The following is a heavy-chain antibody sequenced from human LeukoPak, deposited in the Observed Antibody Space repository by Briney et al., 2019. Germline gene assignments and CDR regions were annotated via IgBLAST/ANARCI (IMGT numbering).Heavy chain of an antibody. CDR3: ARGDVVVPAAISSDGLFDY. V-gene: IGHV1-2*02. CDR1: GYTFSDYY. CDR2: INPNSGGT. J-gene: IGHJ4*02. Sequence: ASVKVSCKASGYTFSDYYMHWVRQAPGQGLEWMGWINPNSGGTKYAQKFQGRVTMTRDMSTSTVYMELSSLRSEDTAVYYCARGDVVVPAAISSDGLFDYWGQGTLVTVSS. D-gene: IGHD2-2*01.